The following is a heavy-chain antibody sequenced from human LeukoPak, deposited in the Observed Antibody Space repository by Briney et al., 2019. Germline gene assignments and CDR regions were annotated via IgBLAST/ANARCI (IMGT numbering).Heavy chain of an antibody. J-gene: IGHJ3*02. CDR1: GGTFSSYA. V-gene: IGHV1-69*05. CDR2: IIPIFGTA. Sequence: VASVKVSCKASGGTFSSYAISWVRQAPGQGLEWMGGIIPIFGTANYAQKFQGRVTITTDESTSTAYMKLSSLRSEDTAVYYCASTRTIVGATTGAFDIWGQGTMVTVSS. D-gene: IGHD1-26*01. CDR3: ASTRTIVGATTGAFDI.